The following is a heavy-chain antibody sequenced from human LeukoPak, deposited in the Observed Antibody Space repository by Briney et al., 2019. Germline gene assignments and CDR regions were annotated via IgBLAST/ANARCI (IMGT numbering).Heavy chain of an antibody. D-gene: IGHD2-2*01. CDR1: GYTFTSYY. Sequence: GASVKVSCKASGYTFTSYYMHWVRQAPGQGLEWMGIINPSGGSTSYAQKFQGRVTMTRDTSTSTVYMELSSLRSEDTAVYYCARDIEDCSSTSCPALGDAFDIWGQGNNGHRLF. V-gene: IGHV1-46*01. J-gene: IGHJ3*02. CDR3: ARDIEDCSSTSCPALGDAFDI. CDR2: INPSGGST.